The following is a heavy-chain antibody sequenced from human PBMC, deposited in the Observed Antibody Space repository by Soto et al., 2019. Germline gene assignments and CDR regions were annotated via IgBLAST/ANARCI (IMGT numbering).Heavy chain of an antibody. D-gene: IGHD1-1*01. CDR3: ERSEMTYNWND. CDR2: ISGSGEMT. V-gene: IGHV3-23*01. CDR1: GFTFRGDA. Sequence: GGSLRLSCAASGFTFRGDAMSWVRQAPGKGLEWVSSISGSGEMTHYAESVKGRFTISRDNSKNTLYLQMESLRAEDTALYYCERSEMTYNWNDWGQGTLVTVSS. J-gene: IGHJ4*02.